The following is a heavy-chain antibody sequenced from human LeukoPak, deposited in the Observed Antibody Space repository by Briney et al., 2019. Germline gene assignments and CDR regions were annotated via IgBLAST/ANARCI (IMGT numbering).Heavy chain of an antibody. CDR3: ARGSPGRSLAGSLGVSSYYYYMDA. Sequence: SETLSLTCTVSGVSISTYYWTWLRQPPQKGLAWIGYISYSGSTNYNPSLKSRVTISLDTSKNQSSLELDSVTAADTAVYYCARGSPGRSLAGSLGVSSYYYYMDAWGNRTTVS. D-gene: IGHD6-19*01. CDR1: GVSISTYY. CDR2: ISYSGST. V-gene: IGHV4-59*01. J-gene: IGHJ6*03.